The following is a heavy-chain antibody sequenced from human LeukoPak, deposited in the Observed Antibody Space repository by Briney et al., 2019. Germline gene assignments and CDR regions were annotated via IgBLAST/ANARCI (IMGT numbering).Heavy chain of an antibody. Sequence: WETLSLTCTVSGESLTFGYYWGWIRQPPGKGLEWIGKVYHTGTATYNPSLKSRVTISVDTSKNQISLSLRSMTAADTAVYYCAKIPADWFDPWGRGTRVTVSS. CDR1: GESLTFGYY. V-gene: IGHV4-38-2*02. J-gene: IGHJ5*02. D-gene: IGHD6-19*01. CDR2: VYHTGTA. CDR3: AKIPADWFDP.